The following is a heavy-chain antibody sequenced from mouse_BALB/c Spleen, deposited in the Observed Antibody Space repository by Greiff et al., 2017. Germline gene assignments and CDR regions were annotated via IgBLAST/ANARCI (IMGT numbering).Heavy chain of an antibody. D-gene: IGHD1-1*01. CDR2: ISTYYGNT. Sequence: QVHVKQSGPELVRPGVSVKISCKGSSYTFTDYAMHWVKQSHAKSLEWIGVISTYYGNTNYNQKFKGKATMTVDKSSSTAYMELARLTSEDSAVYYCARLDYYGSSSYAMDYWGQGTSVTVSS. V-gene: IGHV1-67*01. CDR1: SYTFTDYA. J-gene: IGHJ4*01. CDR3: ARLDYYGSSSYAMDY.